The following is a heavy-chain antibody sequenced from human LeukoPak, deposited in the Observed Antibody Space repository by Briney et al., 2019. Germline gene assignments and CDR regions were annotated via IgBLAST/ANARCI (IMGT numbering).Heavy chain of an antibody. CDR1: GGSISSYY. Sequence: SETLSLTCTVSGGSISSYYWSWIRQPPGKGLEWIGYIYYSGSTNYNPSLKSRVTISVDTSKNQFSLKLSSVTAADTAVYYCARRSRMDCSSSRCQVDSRKRYYYYYYMDVWGKGTTVTISS. CDR2: IYYSGST. D-gene: IGHD2-2*01. CDR3: ARRSRMDCSSSRCQVDSRKRYYYYYYMDV. V-gene: IGHV4-59*01. J-gene: IGHJ6*03.